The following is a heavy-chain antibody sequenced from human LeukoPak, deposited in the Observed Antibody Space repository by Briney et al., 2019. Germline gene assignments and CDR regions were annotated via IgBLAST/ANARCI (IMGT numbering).Heavy chain of an antibody. D-gene: IGHD2-15*01. Sequence: SETLSLTCAVYGGSFSGYYWSWIRQPPGKGLEWIGSIYYSGSTYYNPSLKSRVTISVDTSKNQFSLKLSSVTAADTAVYYCARAKVVSRGWFDPWGQGTLVTVSS. CDR1: GGSFSGYY. V-gene: IGHV4-34*01. J-gene: IGHJ5*02. CDR3: ARAKVVSRGWFDP. CDR2: IYYSGST.